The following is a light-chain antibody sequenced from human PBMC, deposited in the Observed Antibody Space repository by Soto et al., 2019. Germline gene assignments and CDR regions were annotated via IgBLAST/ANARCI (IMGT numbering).Light chain of an antibody. Sequence: EMVMTQSPATLSVSPGERATLSCRASQSLGSNLAWYQQKPGQAPRLLIYAASTRATGIPARFSGSGSGTEFTLTISSLQSEDFAVYYCQQYNNWPPWTFGQGTKVELK. CDR1: QSLGSN. CDR3: QQYNNWPPWT. J-gene: IGKJ1*01. V-gene: IGKV3-15*01. CDR2: AAS.